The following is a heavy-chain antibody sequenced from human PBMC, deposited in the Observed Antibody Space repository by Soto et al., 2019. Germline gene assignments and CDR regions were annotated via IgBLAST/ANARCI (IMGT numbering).Heavy chain of an antibody. V-gene: IGHV4-59*01. CDR3: WRVGGRFATGFDF. Sequence: SETICHRCTVACGSIGGYCCSWIRQTPWKGLEWIGYISYSESTSSHPSLNSRITLSVDTSKNQFSLKVRSVSPAATPEYYCWRVGGRFATGFDFCGEGILLT. J-gene: IGHJ4*02. CDR1: CGSIGGYC. CDR2: ISYSEST. D-gene: IGHD2-15*01.